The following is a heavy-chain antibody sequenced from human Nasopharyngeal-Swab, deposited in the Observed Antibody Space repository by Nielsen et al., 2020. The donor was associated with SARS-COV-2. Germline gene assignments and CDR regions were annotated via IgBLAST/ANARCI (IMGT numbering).Heavy chain of an antibody. V-gene: IGHV3-21*01. Sequence: GGSLRLSCAASGSSRWSYSLNWVRQAPGKGLEWVSSISTSSANKYYADSVKGRFTISRDNAKNSLYLQMNSLRPEDTAVYYCASDFLQTYYYGLDVWGQGTTVTVSS. CDR3: ASDFLQTYYYGLDV. J-gene: IGHJ6*02. CDR2: ISTSSANK. CDR1: GSSRWSYS. D-gene: IGHD2/OR15-2a*01.